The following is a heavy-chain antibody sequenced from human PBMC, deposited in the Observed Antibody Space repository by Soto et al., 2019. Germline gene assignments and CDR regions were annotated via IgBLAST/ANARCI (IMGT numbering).Heavy chain of an antibody. Sequence: RGSLRLSCAASGFTFSTSPMHWVRQAPGKGLEWVAVIWDNGNDKYNADSVKGRFTISRDNSKNTLYLQMNSLRVEDTAVYYCARDHPNWSADHWGQGTQVTVSS. CDR1: GFTFSTSP. J-gene: IGHJ5*02. D-gene: IGHD1-20*01. V-gene: IGHV3-33*01. CDR3: ARDHPNWSADH. CDR2: IWDNGNDK.